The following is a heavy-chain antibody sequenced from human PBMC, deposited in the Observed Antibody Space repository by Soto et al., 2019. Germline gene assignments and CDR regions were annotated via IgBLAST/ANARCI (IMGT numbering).Heavy chain of an antibody. Sequence: PSETLSLTCTVSGGSISSNYWTWIRQPPGKGLEWIGYVYNSGSTNYNPSLKSRVTISEDTSKSQFSLKVNSMTAADTAVYYCARYRREAVAGYTLDNWGQGILVTVSS. J-gene: IGHJ4*02. V-gene: IGHV4-59*01. CDR3: ARYRREAVAGYTLDN. CDR2: VYNSGST. CDR1: GGSISSNY. D-gene: IGHD6-13*01.